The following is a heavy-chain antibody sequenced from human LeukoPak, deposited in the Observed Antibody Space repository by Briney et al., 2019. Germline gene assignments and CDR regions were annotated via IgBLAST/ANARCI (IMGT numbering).Heavy chain of an antibody. CDR3: ARFSYYYDSSGRGFDY. CDR2: IYYSGST. CDR1: GGSTSSGDYY. J-gene: IGHJ4*02. V-gene: IGHV4-30-4*08. D-gene: IGHD3-22*01. Sequence: SQTLSLTCTVSGGSTSSGDYYGSWIRQPPGKGLEWIGYIYYSGSTYYNPSLKSRVTISVDTSKNQFSLKLSSVTAADTAVYYCARFSYYYDSSGRGFDYWGQGTLVTVSS.